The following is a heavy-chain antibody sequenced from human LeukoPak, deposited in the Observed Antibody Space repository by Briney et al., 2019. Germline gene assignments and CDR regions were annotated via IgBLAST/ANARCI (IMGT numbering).Heavy chain of an antibody. CDR3: ARRTYSNYVGYYYYYMDV. CDR1: GGSISSSSYY. J-gene: IGHJ6*03. D-gene: IGHD4-11*01. CDR2: INHSGST. Sequence: SETLSLTCTVSGGSISSSSYYWSWIRQPPGKGLEWIGEINHSGSTNYNPSLKSRVTISVDTSKNQFSLKLSSVTAADTAVYYCARRTYSNYVGYYYYYMDVWGKGTTVTVSS. V-gene: IGHV4-39*07.